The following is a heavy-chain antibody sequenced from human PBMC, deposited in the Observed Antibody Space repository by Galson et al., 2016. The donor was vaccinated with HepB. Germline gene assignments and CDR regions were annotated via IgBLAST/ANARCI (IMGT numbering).Heavy chain of an antibody. D-gene: IGHD1-1*01. Sequence: SVKVSCKASGYNLINYAMTWVRQAPGQGLQWMGWINTNSGKPTYAQEFTRRFAFSWDSSINTAYLQINNLKSEDTAVYFCTRVRYNWNDRHFDYWGQGSLVTGS. CDR3: TRVRYNWNDRHFDY. V-gene: IGHV7-4-1*02. CDR2: INTNSGKP. J-gene: IGHJ4*02. CDR1: GYNLINYA.